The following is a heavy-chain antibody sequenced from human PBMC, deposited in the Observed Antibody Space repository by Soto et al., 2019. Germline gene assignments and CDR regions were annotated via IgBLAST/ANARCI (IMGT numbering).Heavy chain of an antibody. Sequence: ASVKVSCKASGYTFTSYGVAWVRQAPGQGLEWMGWINIYNGNTNYAQKLQGRVTMTADTSTSTAYMELRSLRSDDTAVYYFARDPRRGTFGGVIVPFDYWGQGTLVTVSS. V-gene: IGHV1-18*01. D-gene: IGHD3-16*02. CDR3: ARDPRRGTFGGVIVPFDY. CDR2: INIYNGNT. J-gene: IGHJ4*02. CDR1: GYTFTSYG.